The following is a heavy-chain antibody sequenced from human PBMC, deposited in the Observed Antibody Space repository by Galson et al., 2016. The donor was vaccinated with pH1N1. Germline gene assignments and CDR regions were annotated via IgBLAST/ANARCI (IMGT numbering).Heavy chain of an antibody. CDR3: AKDQYSGFDDEAFDQ. CDR1: GFIFNSYA. CDR2: ISGSGGST. Sequence: SLRLSCAASGFIFNSYAMSWVRQAPGKGLEWVSIISGSGGSTKYADSVKGRLTISRDNPKNTLYLQLTSLSAEDTAVYYCAKDQYSGFDDEAFDQWGQGTLVTVSS. J-gene: IGHJ4*02. D-gene: IGHD5-12*01. V-gene: IGHV3-23*01.